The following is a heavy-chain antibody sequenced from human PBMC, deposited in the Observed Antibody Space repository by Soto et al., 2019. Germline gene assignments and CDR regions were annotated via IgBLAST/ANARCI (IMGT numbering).Heavy chain of an antibody. V-gene: IGHV2-5*02. Sequence: HITLKEAGPTLVKPTQTLTLTCSFSGFSLITSGVGVGWIRQPPGKALEWLALIYWDDDKGYSTSLKSRLTITKDTTRNQVVRTMTNMDPADTATYYCAHTMAPRIFDYWGQGTLVTVSS. CDR2: IYWDDDK. CDR1: GFSLITSGVG. CDR3: AHTMAPRIFDY. J-gene: IGHJ4*02.